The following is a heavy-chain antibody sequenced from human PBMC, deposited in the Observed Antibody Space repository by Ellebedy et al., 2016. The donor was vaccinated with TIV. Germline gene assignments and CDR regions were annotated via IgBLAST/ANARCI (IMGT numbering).Heavy chain of an antibody. V-gene: IGHV3-23*01. J-gene: IGHJ4*02. D-gene: IGHD6-13*01. CDR2: ISGSGGST. Sequence: GESLKISXAASGFTFSSYAMSWVRQAPGKGLEWVSAISGSGGSTYYADSVKGRFTISRDNSKNTLYLQMNSLRAEDTAVYYCAKDFWAFSSSWRNPFDYWGQGTLVTVSS. CDR3: AKDFWAFSSSWRNPFDY. CDR1: GFTFSSYA.